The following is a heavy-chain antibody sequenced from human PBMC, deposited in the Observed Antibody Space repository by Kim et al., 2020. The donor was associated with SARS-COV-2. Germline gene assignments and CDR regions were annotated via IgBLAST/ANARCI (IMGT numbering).Heavy chain of an antibody. CDR1: GGTFGTYP. CDR2: IIPFFDTT. J-gene: IGHJ4*02. V-gene: IGHV1-69*13. CDR3: ARRFFYSSGNYHDF. D-gene: IGHD3-22*01. Sequence: SVKVSCKASGGTFGTYPISWVRQAPGQGLEWMGGIIPFFDTTNYAPKFQGRVTMTADDSTRTTYMELSSLKSGDTAVYFCARRFFYSSGNYHDFWGQGT.